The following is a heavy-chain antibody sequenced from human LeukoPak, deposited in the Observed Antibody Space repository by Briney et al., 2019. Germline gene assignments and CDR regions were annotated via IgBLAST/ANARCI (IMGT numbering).Heavy chain of an antibody. Sequence: ASVKVSCKASGYPFTGYYMHWVRQAPGQGLEWMGWINPNSGGTNYAQKFQGRVTMTRDTSISTAYMELSRLRSDDTAVYYCARDSGYSYAFDIWGQGTMVTVSS. CDR3: ARDSGYSYAFDI. V-gene: IGHV1-2*02. CDR1: GYPFTGYY. D-gene: IGHD6-13*01. J-gene: IGHJ3*02. CDR2: INPNSGGT.